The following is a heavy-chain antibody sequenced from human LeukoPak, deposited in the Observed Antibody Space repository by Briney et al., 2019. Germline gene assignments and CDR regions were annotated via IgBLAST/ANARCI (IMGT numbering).Heavy chain of an antibody. Sequence: PVGSLRLSCAASGFTFSSYWMHWVRQAPGKGLVWVSRINRDGSSTTYADSVKGRVTISRDNTKNTVYLQMNSLRAEDTAVYYCARGRLWNIDYWGQGTLVTVSS. CDR3: ARGRLWNIDY. CDR2: INRDGSST. J-gene: IGHJ4*02. V-gene: IGHV3-74*01. D-gene: IGHD1/OR15-1a*01. CDR1: GFTFSSYW.